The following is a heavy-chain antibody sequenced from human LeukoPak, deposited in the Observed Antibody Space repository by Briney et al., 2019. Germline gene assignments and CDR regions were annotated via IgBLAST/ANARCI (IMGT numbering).Heavy chain of an antibody. D-gene: IGHD6-19*01. Sequence: ASVKVSCKASGCTFTSYDINWVRQATGQGPEWMGWMNPNSGNTGYAQKFQGRVTMTRDTSITTAYMELSSLIYDDTTVYYCARGRGSGTGLRRLDFWGQGTLVTVSS. V-gene: IGHV1-8*01. J-gene: IGHJ4*02. CDR3: ARGRGSGTGLRRLDF. CDR1: GCTFTSYD. CDR2: MNPNSGNT.